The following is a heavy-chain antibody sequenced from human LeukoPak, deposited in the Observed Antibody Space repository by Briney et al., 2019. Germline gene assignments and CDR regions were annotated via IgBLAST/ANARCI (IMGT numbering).Heavy chain of an antibody. D-gene: IGHD6-13*01. J-gene: IGHJ4*02. CDR1: GGTFSSYA. V-gene: IGHV1-69*11. Sequence: SVKVSCKASGGTFSSYAISWVRQAPGQGLEWMGRIVPILGTTNYAPNFQGRVTITTDESTSTAYMELSSLRSEDTAVYYCAKEGYSSSWGDSDFDYWGQGTLVSVSS. CDR3: AKEGYSSSWGDSDFDY. CDR2: IVPILGTT.